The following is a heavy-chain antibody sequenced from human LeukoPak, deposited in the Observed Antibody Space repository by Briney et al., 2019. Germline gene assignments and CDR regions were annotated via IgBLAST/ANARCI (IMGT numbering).Heavy chain of an antibody. Sequence: SQTLSLTCTVSGCSISSGGYYWSWIRQHPGTGLEWIGYIYYSGSTYYNPSLKSRVTISVDTSKNQFSLKLSSVTAADTAVYYCARGGSSLLYYYYYGMDVWGQGTTVTVSS. CDR3: ARGGSSLLYYYYYGMDV. CDR2: IYYSGST. J-gene: IGHJ6*02. CDR1: GCSISSGGYY. V-gene: IGHV4-31*03. D-gene: IGHD1-26*01.